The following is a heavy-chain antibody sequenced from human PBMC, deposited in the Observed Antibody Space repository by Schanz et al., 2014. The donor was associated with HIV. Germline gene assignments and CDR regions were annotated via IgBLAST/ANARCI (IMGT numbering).Heavy chain of an antibody. V-gene: IGHV3-74*01. D-gene: IGHD2-15*01. CDR2: ISRDGKTA. CDR1: GFTFSSYA. J-gene: IGHJ4*02. CDR3: ARDKGGGRDY. Sequence: EVQLLESGGGLVQPGGSLRLSCAASGFTFSSYAMSWVRQVPGKGLVWVSRISRDGKTANKADSVKGRFTVSRDNAKNRLYLQMNNLTAGDTAVYYCARDKGGGRDYWGQGTLVTVSS.